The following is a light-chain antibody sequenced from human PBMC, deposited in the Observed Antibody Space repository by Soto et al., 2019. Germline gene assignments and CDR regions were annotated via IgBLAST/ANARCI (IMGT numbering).Light chain of an antibody. J-gene: IGKJ4*01. Sequence: DIVMTQSPDSLAVSLGERATINCKSSQSVLYSSNNKNYLAWYQQKPGQPPKVLIYWASTRESGVPDRFSGSGSGTDFPLTISSLQAEDVAVYYCHQYYSLPLTFGGGTRVDIK. CDR3: HQYYSLPLT. CDR2: WAS. CDR1: QSVLYSSNNKNY. V-gene: IGKV4-1*01.